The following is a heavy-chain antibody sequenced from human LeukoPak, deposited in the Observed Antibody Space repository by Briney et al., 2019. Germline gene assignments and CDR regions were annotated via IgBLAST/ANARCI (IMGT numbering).Heavy chain of an antibody. CDR1: GFTFSSYA. J-gene: IGHJ6*02. CDR3: ARAEDYGDYGIWGYYYYGMDV. Sequence: PGGSLRLSCAASGFTFSSYAMSWVRQAPGKGLEWVSAISGSGGSIYYADSVKGRFTVSRDNAKNSLYLQMNSLRAEDTAVYYCARAEDYGDYGIWGYYYYGMDVWGQGTTVTVSS. D-gene: IGHD4-17*01. V-gene: IGHV3-23*01. CDR2: ISGSGGSI.